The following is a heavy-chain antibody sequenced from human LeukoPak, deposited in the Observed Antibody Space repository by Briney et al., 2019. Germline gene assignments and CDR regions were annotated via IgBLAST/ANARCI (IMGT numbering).Heavy chain of an antibody. CDR3: ARDRVRYQLLDAFDI. D-gene: IGHD2-2*01. J-gene: IGHJ3*02. Sequence: PGRSLRLSCAASGFIFSIYTMHWVRQAPGKGLEWVAVISYDGSNKYYADSVKGRFTISRDTSKNTLYLQMNNLTAEDTAVYYCARDRVRYQLLDAFDIWGQGTMVTVSS. CDR1: GFIFSIYT. CDR2: ISYDGSNK. V-gene: IGHV3-30*14.